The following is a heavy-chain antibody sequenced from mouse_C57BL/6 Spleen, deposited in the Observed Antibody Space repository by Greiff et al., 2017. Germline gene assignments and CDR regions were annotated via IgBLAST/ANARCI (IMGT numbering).Heavy chain of an antibody. V-gene: IGHV1-47*01. D-gene: IGHD2-3*01. CDR3: ARLWYDGQGGYAMDY. J-gene: IGHJ4*01. Sequence: QVQLKQSGAELVKPGASVKMSCKASGYTFTTYPIEWMKQNHGKSLEWIGNFHPYNDDTKYNEKFKGKATLTVEKSSSTVYLELSRLTSDDSAGYYCARLWYDGQGGYAMDYWGQGTSVTVSS. CDR1: GYTFTTYP. CDR2: FHPYNDDT.